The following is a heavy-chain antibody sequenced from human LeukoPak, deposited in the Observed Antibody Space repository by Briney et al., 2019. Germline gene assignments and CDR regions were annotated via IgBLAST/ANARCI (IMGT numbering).Heavy chain of an antibody. CDR2: INHSGST. Sequence: SETLSLTCAVYGGSFSGYYWSWIRQPPGKGLEWIGEINHSGSTNYNPSLKSRVTISVDTSKNQFSLKLSSVTPADTAVYYCARGYCSGGSCYSYYYYNYMDVWGKGTTVTVSS. CDR1: GGSFSGYY. CDR3: ARGYCSGGSCYSYYYYNYMDV. V-gene: IGHV4-34*01. D-gene: IGHD2-15*01. J-gene: IGHJ6*03.